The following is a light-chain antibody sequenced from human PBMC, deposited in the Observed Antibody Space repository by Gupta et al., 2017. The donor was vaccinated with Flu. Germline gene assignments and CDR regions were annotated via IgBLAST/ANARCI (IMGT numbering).Light chain of an antibody. CDR1: IIGNKN. V-gene: IGLV3-9*01. J-gene: IGLJ2*01. Sequence: LGKTAKITCGGKIIGNKNVHWYQQKPGQAPVLVIYRDSNRPSGIPGRFSGSNSGNTATLTISGAQAGEEADYYCQVGDSYTAVIFGGGTMVTVL. CDR2: RDS. CDR3: QVGDSYTAVI.